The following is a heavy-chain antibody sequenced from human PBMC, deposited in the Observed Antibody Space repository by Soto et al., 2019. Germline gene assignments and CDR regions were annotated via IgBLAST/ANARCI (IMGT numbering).Heavy chain of an antibody. Sequence: ASVKVSCKASGYTFTGYYMHWVRQAPGQGLEWMEWINPNSGGTNYAQKFQGWVTMTRDTSISTAYMELSRLRSDDTAVYYCVRDLGWGLYYFDYWGQGTLVTVSS. CDR1: GYTFTGYY. D-gene: IGHD7-27*01. CDR3: VRDLGWGLYYFDY. J-gene: IGHJ4*02. CDR2: INPNSGGT. V-gene: IGHV1-2*04.